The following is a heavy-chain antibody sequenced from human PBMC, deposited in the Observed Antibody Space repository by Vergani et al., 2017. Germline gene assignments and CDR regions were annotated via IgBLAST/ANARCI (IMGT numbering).Heavy chain of an antibody. Sequence: QVQLQQWGAGLLKPSETLSLTCAVYGGSFSGYYWSWIRQPPGKGLEWIGEINHSGSTNYNPSLKSRVTISVDTSKNQISLKLSSVTAADTAVYYCARGLVTMVRGVIDYWGQGTLVTVSS. D-gene: IGHD3-10*01. CDR1: GGSFSGYY. V-gene: IGHV4-34*01. CDR3: ARGLVTMVRGVIDY. J-gene: IGHJ4*02. CDR2: INHSGST.